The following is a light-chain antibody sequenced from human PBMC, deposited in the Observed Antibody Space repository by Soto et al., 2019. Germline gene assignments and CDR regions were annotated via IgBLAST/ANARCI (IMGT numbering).Light chain of an antibody. CDR2: KTS. CDR3: QQYADLPLT. CDR1: RTIGTN. Sequence: IVMTQSPATVSVSPGESTSLSCRASRTIGTNLGWYQQKPGQAPRLLISKTSNRATGVPARFSGSGSGTEFTLTITSLQSEYIAVYYCQQYADLPLTFGGGTKVDIK. V-gene: IGKV3-15*01. J-gene: IGKJ4*01.